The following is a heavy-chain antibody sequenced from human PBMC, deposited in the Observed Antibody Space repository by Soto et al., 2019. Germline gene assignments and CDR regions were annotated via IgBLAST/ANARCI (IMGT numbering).Heavy chain of an antibody. Sequence: ASVKVSCKASGYTFTSYYMHWVRQAPGQGLEWMGIINPNGGYTRHAQKFQGRVIMTRDTSSKIVYMELSGLTSADTAMYYCTRADSDVVILPDVRPLFDLWGQGALVTVSS. V-gene: IGHV1-46*01. J-gene: IGHJ4*02. CDR1: GYTFTSYY. D-gene: IGHD2-21*02. CDR3: TRADSDVVILPDVRPLFDL. CDR2: INPNGGYT.